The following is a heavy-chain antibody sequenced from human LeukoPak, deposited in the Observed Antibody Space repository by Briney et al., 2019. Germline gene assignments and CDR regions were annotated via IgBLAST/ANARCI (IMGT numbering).Heavy chain of an antibody. CDR3: AIALSVTTIVD. J-gene: IGHJ4*02. CDR2: INHSGST. Sequence: SETLSLTCAVDGGSFSGYYLSWIRQPPGKGLEWIGEINHSGSTNYNPSLKSRVTISVDTSKNQFSLKLSSVTAADSAVYYCAIALSVTTIVDWGQGTLVTVSS. CDR1: GGSFSGYY. D-gene: IGHD4-11*01. V-gene: IGHV4-34*01.